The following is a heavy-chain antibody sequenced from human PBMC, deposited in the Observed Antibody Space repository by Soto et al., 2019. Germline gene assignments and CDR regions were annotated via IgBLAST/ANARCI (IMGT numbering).Heavy chain of an antibody. CDR2: IYYSGST. CDR3: AREDLWGGYRRVGWFDP. D-gene: IGHD3-3*01. Sequence: SETLSLTCTVSGGSVSSGDYYWSWIRQPPGKGLEWIGYIYYSGSTYYNPSLKSRVTISVDTSKNQFSLKLSSVTAADTAVYYCAREDLWGGYRRVGWFDPWGQGTLVTVSS. CDR1: GGSVSSGDYY. J-gene: IGHJ5*02. V-gene: IGHV4-30-4*01.